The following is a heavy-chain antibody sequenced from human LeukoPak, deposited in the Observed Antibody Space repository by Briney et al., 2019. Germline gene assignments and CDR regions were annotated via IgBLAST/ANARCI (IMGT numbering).Heavy chain of an antibody. V-gene: IGHV3-23*01. CDR2: ISVSGNT. J-gene: IGHJ4*02. CDR3: ANFYYYGSGSPAYNDY. CDR1: GFTFSSYG. D-gene: IGHD3-10*01. Sequence: PGGSLRLSCAASGFTFSSYGMSWVRQAPGKGLEWVSAISVSGNTYHADSVKGRFTISRDSSKNTLCLQMNRLRAEDTAVYYCANFYYYGSGSPAYNDYWGQGTLVTVSS.